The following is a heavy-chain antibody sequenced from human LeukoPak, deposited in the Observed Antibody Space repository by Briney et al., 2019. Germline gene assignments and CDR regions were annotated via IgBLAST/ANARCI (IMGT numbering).Heavy chain of an antibody. D-gene: IGHD6-13*01. Sequence: ASVKVSCKASGYTFTGYYMHWVRQAPGQGLEWMGRINPNSGGTNYAQKFQGRVTTTRDTSISTAYMDLSRLRSDDTAVYHCAREPLDSSSWSYYFDYWGQGTLVTVSS. CDR2: INPNSGGT. J-gene: IGHJ4*02. CDR1: GYTFTGYY. CDR3: AREPLDSSSWSYYFDY. V-gene: IGHV1-2*06.